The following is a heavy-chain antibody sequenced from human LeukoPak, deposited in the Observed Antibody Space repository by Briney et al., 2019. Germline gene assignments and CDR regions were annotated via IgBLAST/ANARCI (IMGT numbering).Heavy chain of an antibody. CDR2: ISGSGRDT. CDR1: GFTFTTYA. D-gene: IGHD5-18*01. V-gene: IGHV3-23*01. J-gene: IGHJ4*02. CDR3: AKFRVHTSSRGVGLDY. Sequence: GGSLRLSCAASGFTFTTYAMAWVRQAPGKGLEWVSAISGSGRDTFYADSVKGRFTFSRDNSKNTLSLQMNSLRAEDTAVYYCAKFRVHTSSRGVGLDYWGQGTLVTVSS.